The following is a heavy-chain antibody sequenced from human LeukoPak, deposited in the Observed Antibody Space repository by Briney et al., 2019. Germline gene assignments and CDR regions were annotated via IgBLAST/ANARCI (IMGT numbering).Heavy chain of an antibody. CDR2: IKSKTDGGTT. V-gene: IGHV3-15*01. Sequence: GGSLRLSCAASGLTFSNAWMSWVRQAPGKGLEWVGRIKSKTDGGTTDYAAPVKGRFTISRDDSKNTLYLQMNSLKTEDTAVYYCTTGRDLEEYYFDYWGQGTLVTVSS. CDR1: GLTFSNAW. D-gene: IGHD5-24*01. J-gene: IGHJ4*02. CDR3: TTGRDLEEYYFDY.